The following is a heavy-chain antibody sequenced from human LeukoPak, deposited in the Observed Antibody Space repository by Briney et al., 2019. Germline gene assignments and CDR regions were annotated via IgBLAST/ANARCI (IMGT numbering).Heavy chain of an antibody. Sequence: GASVKVSCKASGYTFTGYYMHWVRQAPGQGLEWMGWINPNSGGTNYAQKFQGRVTMTRDTSISTAYMELSRLRSDDTAVHYCAREMDIVVVVAAELDYWGQGTLVTVSS. D-gene: IGHD2-15*01. J-gene: IGHJ4*02. V-gene: IGHV1-2*02. CDR2: INPNSGGT. CDR3: AREMDIVVVVAAELDY. CDR1: GYTFTGYY.